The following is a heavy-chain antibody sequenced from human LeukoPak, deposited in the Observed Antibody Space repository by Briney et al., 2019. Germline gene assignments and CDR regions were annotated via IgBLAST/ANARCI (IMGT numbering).Heavy chain of an antibody. CDR3: ARGRYSSSLDDY. V-gene: IGHV4-31*03. D-gene: IGHD6-13*01. J-gene: IGHJ4*02. CDR2: TXYSGST. Sequence: PSETLSLTCTVSGGSISSGGYYWSWIRQHPGXXXXXXGYTXYSGSTXXXXXXXXRVTIXVDTSKNQFSLKLSSVTAADTAVYYXARGRYSSSLDDYWGQGTLVTVSS. CDR1: GGSISSGGYY.